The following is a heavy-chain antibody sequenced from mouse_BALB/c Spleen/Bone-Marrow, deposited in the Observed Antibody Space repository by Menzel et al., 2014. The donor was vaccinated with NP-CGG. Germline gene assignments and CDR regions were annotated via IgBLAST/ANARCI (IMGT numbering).Heavy chain of an antibody. D-gene: IGHD2-2*01. CDR2: IWGDGST. CDR1: GFSLTGCG. V-gene: IGHV2-6-7*01. J-gene: IGHJ4*01. CDR3: ARDRGYDSYYAMDY. Sequence: VQLVESGPGLVAPSQSLSITCTVSGFSLTGCGVNWVRQPPGKGLEWLGMIWGDGSTDYNSALKSRLSISKDNSKSXVFLKMNSLQTDDTARYYCARDRGYDSYYAMDYWGQGTSVTASS.